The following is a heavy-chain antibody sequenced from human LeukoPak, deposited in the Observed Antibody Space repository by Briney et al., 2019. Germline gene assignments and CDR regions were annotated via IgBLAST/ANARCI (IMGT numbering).Heavy chain of an antibody. Sequence: PGGSLRLSCAASGVTFSSYSVNRVREAPGKGVEGVSYISSSTNTIYYADSVKGRFTISRDNAKNSLFLQMHSLRDEDTAVYYCARGGYGANDDAFDIWGQGTMVTVSS. D-gene: IGHD4-23*01. CDR2: ISSSTNTI. V-gene: IGHV3-48*02. J-gene: IGHJ3*02. CDR1: GVTFSSYS. CDR3: ARGGYGANDDAFDI.